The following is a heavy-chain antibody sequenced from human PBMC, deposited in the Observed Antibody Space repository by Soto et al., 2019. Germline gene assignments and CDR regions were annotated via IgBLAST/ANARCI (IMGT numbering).Heavy chain of an antibody. D-gene: IGHD1-26*01. CDR3: ARGGMVGASFDY. CDR1: GGSISSYY. J-gene: IGHJ4*02. V-gene: IGHV4-59*01. CDR2: VYYSGST. Sequence: SETLSLTCTVSGGSISSYYWSWIRQPPGKGPEWIGYVYYSGSTYYNPSLRSRVTISVDTSKARFSLKLSSVTAADTAVYYCARGGMVGASFDYWGQGTLVTVS.